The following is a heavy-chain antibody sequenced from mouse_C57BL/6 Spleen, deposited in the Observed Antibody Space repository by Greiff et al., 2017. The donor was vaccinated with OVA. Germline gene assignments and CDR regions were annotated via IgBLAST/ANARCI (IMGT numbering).Heavy chain of an antibody. J-gene: IGHJ4*01. CDR1: GYTFTSYW. V-gene: IGHV1-69*01. CDR3: GRIELGAMDD. Sequence: VQLQQPGAELVMPGASVKLSCKASGYTFTSYWMHWVKQRPGQGLEWIGEIDPSDSYTNYNQKFKGKSTLTVDKSSSTAYMQLSSLTSEDSAVYYCGRIELGAMDDWGQGTSVTVSS. D-gene: IGHD1-3*01. CDR2: IDPSDSYT.